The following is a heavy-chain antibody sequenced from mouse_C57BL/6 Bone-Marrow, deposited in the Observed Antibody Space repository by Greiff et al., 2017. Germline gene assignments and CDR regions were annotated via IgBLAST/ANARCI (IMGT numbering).Heavy chain of an antibody. D-gene: IGHD2-4*01. CDR3: ARKVYYDVYAMDY. J-gene: IGHJ4*01. V-gene: IGHV1-55*01. Sequence: QVQLQQPGAELVKPGASVKLSCKASGYTFTSYWMHWVKQRPGQGLEWIGDIYPGSGSTNYNEKFKSKATLTVDTSSSTAYMQLSSLTSEDSAVYYCARKVYYDVYAMDYWGQGTSVTVSS. CDR1: GYTFTSYW. CDR2: IYPGSGST.